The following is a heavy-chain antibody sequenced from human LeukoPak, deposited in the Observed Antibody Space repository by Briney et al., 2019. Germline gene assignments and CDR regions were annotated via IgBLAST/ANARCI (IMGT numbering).Heavy chain of an antibody. CDR2: IYYSGST. D-gene: IGHD6-19*01. V-gene: IGHV4-59*08. CDR1: GDPMSSHY. CDR3: ARGGWYQDY. Sequence: SQTLSLTCTFSGDPMSSHYWSWFRQPPGKGLECIGYIYYSGSTTYNPSLKSRLTISVDTSKNQFSLKLSSVTAADTAVYYCARGGWYQDYWGQGTLVTVSS. J-gene: IGHJ4*02.